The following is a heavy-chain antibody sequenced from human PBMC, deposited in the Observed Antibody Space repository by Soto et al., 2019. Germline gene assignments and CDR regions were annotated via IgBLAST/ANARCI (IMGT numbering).Heavy chain of an antibody. V-gene: IGHV4-34*01. CDR3: ARQVVGLAVTQD. J-gene: IGHJ4*02. D-gene: IGHD6-19*01. CDR1: DGSFSDYY. CDR2: FKHSGGT. Sequence: QVHLQQWGAGLLKPSETLSLTCGVYDGSFSDYYWRWIRQPPGKGLEWIGEFKHSGGTNYSPSLTSRVTLIGDTSNNQFCLKLTSVTAADTAMYYGARQVVGLAVTQDWGQGTLVTVSS.